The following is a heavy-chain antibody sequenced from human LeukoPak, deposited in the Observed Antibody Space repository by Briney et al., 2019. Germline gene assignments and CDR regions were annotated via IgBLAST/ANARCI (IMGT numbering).Heavy chain of an antibody. CDR1: GFTFSSYG. V-gene: IGHV3-30*18. D-gene: IGHD5-18*01. CDR3: AKDEGTAVVSYLDY. Sequence: GGSLRLSCAASGFTFSSYGMHWVRQAPGKGLEWVAVISYDGSNKYYADSVKGRFTISRDNSKNTLYLQMNSLRAEDTAVYYCAKDEGTAVVSYLDYWGQGTLVTVSS. CDR2: ISYDGSNK. J-gene: IGHJ4*02.